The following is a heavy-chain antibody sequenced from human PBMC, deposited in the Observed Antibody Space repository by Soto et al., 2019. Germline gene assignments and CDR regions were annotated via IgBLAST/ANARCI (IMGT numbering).Heavy chain of an antibody. CDR2: IDWDDDK. V-gene: IGHV2-70*11. Sequence: SGPTLVNPTQTLTLTCTFSGFSLSNSGMCVSWIRQPPGKALEWLARIDWDDDKYYSTSLKTRLTISKDTSKNQVVLTMTNMDPVDTATYYCARAPAGGYYYYYMDVWGKGTTVTVSS. J-gene: IGHJ6*03. CDR1: GFSLSNSGMC. D-gene: IGHD3-10*01. CDR3: ARAPAGGYYYYYMDV.